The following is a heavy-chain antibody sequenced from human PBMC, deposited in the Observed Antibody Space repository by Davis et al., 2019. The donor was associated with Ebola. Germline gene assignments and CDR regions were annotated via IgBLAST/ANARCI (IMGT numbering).Heavy chain of an antibody. Sequence: ASVKVSCKASGYTFTSYAMHWVRQAPGQRLEWMGWINAGNGNTKYSQKFQGRVTITRDTSASTAYMELSSLRSEDTAVYYCARGVQGVIIKWNWFDPWGQGTLVTVSS. CDR1: GYTFTSYA. D-gene: IGHD3-10*01. CDR3: ARGVQGVIIKWNWFDP. J-gene: IGHJ5*02. V-gene: IGHV1-3*01. CDR2: INAGNGNT.